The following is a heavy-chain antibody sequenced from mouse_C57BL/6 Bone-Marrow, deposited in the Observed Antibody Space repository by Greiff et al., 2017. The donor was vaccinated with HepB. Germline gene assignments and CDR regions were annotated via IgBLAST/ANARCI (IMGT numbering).Heavy chain of an antibody. V-gene: IGHV1-69*01. CDR2: IDPSDSYT. CDR3: AGGDDSSGYSFAY. J-gene: IGHJ3*01. CDR1: GYTFTSYW. Sequence: VQLQQPGAELEMPGASVKLSCKASGYTFTSYWMHWVKQRPGQGLEWIGEIDPSDSYTNYNQKFKGKSTLTVDKSSSTAYMQLSSLTSEDSAVYYCAGGDDSSGYSFAYWGQGTLVTVSA. D-gene: IGHD3-2*02.